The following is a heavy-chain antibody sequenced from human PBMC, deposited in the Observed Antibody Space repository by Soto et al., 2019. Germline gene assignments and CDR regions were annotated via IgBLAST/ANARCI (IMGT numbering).Heavy chain of an antibody. CDR1: GGSISSSSYY. V-gene: IGHV4-39*01. CDR3: ARGYSGIDY. D-gene: IGHD5-12*01. Sequence: SETLSLTCTVSGGSISSSSYYRGWIRQPPGKGLEWIGSIYYSGSTYYNPSLKSRVTISVDTSKNQFSLKLSSVTAADTAVYYCARGYSGIDYWGQGTLVTVSS. J-gene: IGHJ4*02. CDR2: IYYSGST.